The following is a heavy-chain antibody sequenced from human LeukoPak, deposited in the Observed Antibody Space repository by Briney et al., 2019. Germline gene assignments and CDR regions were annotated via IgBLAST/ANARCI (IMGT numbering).Heavy chain of an antibody. CDR3: ARAFDYPYYFDY. V-gene: IGHV4-59*11. CDR2: IYNSGST. D-gene: IGHD4-11*01. CDR1: GGSISTHY. Sequence: SETLSLTCSVSGGSISTHYWNWIRQPPGKRLEWIGDIYNSGSTNYNPSLKSRVTISVDTSKNQFSLELSSVTAADTAVYYCARAFDYPYYFDYWGQGLLVTVSS. J-gene: IGHJ4*02.